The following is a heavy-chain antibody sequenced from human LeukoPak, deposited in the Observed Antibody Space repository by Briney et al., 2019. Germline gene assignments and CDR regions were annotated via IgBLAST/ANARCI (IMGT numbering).Heavy chain of an antibody. CDR3: AKKTIVGATVDAFDI. Sequence: PGGSLRLSCAASGFTFSNYGMHWVRQAPGKGLEWVASIRYDGFNKYYADSLKGRFTISRDNSKNTLYLQMNSLRAEDTAVYYCAKKTIVGATVDAFDIWAKGQWSSSLQ. V-gene: IGHV3-30*02. D-gene: IGHD1-26*01. J-gene: IGHJ3*02. CDR1: GFTFSNYG. CDR2: IRYDGFNK.